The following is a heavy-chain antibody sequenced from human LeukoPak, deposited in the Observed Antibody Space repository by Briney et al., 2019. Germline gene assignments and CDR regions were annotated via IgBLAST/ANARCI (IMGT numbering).Heavy chain of an antibody. CDR2: IGTAGDT. J-gene: IGHJ4*02. Sequence: GGSLRLSCAASGFIFSNFDMHWVRQVTGKGLEWVSGIGTAGDTYYAGSVKGRFTISRENAKNSLYLQMNSLTAGDTAVYYCARDRGYSNGWYDYWGRGTLVSVSS. CDR1: GFIFSNFD. CDR3: ARDRGYSNGWYDY. D-gene: IGHD6-13*01. V-gene: IGHV3-13*04.